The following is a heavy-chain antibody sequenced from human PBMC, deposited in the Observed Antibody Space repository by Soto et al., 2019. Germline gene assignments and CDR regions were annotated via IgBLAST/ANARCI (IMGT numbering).Heavy chain of an antibody. CDR3: ARDRRLSSGWYEDY. D-gene: IGHD6-19*01. CDR1: GYTFTSYA. Sequence: GASVRVSCKASGYTFTSYAMHWVRQAPGQRLEWMGWINAGNGNTKYSQKFQGRVTITRDTSASTAYMELSSLRSEDTAVYYCARDRRLSSGWYEDYWGQGTLVTVSS. V-gene: IGHV1-3*01. J-gene: IGHJ4*02. CDR2: INAGNGNT.